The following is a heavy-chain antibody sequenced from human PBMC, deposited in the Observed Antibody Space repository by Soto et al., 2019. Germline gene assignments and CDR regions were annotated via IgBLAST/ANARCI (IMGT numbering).Heavy chain of an antibody. J-gene: IGHJ4*02. CDR2: INHSGST. V-gene: IGHV4-34*01. CDR1: GGSFSGYY. D-gene: IGHD6-13*01. Sequence: QVQLQQWGAGLLKPSETLSLTCAVYGGSFSGYYWSWIRQPPGKGLEWIGEINHSGSTNYNPSLKSRVTISVDTSKNQSSRKLSSVTAADTAVYYCASPAIAAAVSAFDYWGQGTLVTVSS. CDR3: ASPAIAAAVSAFDY.